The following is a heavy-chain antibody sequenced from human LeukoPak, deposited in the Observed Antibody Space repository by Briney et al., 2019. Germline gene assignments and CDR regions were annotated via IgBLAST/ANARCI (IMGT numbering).Heavy chain of an antibody. J-gene: IGHJ5*02. Sequence: PGGSLRLSCAASGFTFSSYAMSWVRQAPGKGLEWVSAISGSGGSTYYADSVKGRFTISRDNSKNTLYLQMNSLRAEDTAVYYCAKRVASGSLINWFDPWGQGTLVTVSS. CDR3: AKRVASGSLINWFDP. D-gene: IGHD3-10*01. CDR1: GFTFSSYA. CDR2: ISGSGGST. V-gene: IGHV3-23*01.